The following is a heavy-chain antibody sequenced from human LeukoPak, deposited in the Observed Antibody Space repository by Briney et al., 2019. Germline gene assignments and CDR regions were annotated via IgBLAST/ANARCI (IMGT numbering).Heavy chain of an antibody. D-gene: IGHD3-9*01. Sequence: PSETLSLTCTVSGGSISSGGYYWSWIRQHPGKGLEWIGYIYYSGSTYYNPSLKSRVTISVDTSKNQFSLKLSSVTAADTAVYYCARSHLDWLINLVEDGWFDPWGQGTLVTVSS. J-gene: IGHJ5*02. CDR2: IYYSGST. CDR3: ARSHLDWLINLVEDGWFDP. V-gene: IGHV4-31*03. CDR1: GGSISSGGYY.